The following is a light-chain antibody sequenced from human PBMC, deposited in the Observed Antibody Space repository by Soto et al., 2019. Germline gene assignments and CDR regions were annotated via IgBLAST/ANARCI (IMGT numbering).Light chain of an antibody. CDR2: STN. Sequence: TVSLPACAVYTGAVTSSNYPNWFQQKPGQAPRALIYSTNHKYSWTPARFSGSLLGGKAALTLSGVQPEDEADYYCLLYYGGQLGVFGGGTKLTVL. V-gene: IGLV7-43*01. J-gene: IGLJ2*01. CDR1: TGAVTSSNY. CDR3: LLYYGGQLGV.